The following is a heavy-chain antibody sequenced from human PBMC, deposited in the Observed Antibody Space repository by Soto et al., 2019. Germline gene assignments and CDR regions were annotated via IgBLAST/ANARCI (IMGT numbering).Heavy chain of an antibody. D-gene: IGHD3-3*02. CDR2: SMPRSGTS. Sequence: AAVQVPCKASAGSFSTYNFIWVGQDPPEKREWMRVSMPRSGTSNYAQKFQGRVTNTADDSTSTAYIELSSMRSEDTAVYYWARVGLVLAPSTVNADHYYYAMDVWGQGTMVTVSS. CDR3: ARVGLVLAPSTVNADHYYYAMDV. J-gene: IGHJ6*02. CDR1: AGSFSTYN. V-gene: IGHV1-69*13.